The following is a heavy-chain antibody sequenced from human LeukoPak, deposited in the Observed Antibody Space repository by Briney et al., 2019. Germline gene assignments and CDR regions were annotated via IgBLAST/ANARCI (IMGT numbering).Heavy chain of an antibody. CDR1: GGSFSGYY. CDR3: ARGRPWYSSSWYPFDY. CDR2: INHSGST. V-gene: IGHV4-34*01. Sequence: SETLSLTCAVYGGSFSGYYWSWIRQPPGKGLEWVGKINHSGSTNYNPSLRSRVTISVDTSKNQFSLKLSSVTAADTAVYYCARGRPWYSSSWYPFDYWGQGTLVTVSS. D-gene: IGHD6-13*01. J-gene: IGHJ4*02.